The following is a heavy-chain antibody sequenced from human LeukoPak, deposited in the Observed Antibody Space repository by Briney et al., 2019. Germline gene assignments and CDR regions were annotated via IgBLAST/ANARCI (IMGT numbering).Heavy chain of an antibody. CDR3: AKDLSSGWYDVFDV. CDR2: ISNRGRTT. Sequence: ETLSLTCTVSGASITSNTYFWVWVRQAPGKGLEWVSSISNRGRTTYYADSVRARYSISRDNTGNTLYLQMNSLRAEDTAVYYCAKDLSSGWYDVFDVWGQGTMVTVSS. V-gene: IGHV3-23*01. D-gene: IGHD6-19*01. CDR1: GASITSNTYF. J-gene: IGHJ3*01.